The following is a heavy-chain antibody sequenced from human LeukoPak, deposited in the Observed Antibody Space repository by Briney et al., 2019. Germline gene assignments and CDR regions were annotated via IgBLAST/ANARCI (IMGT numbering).Heavy chain of an antibody. Sequence: TSETLSLTCAVYGGSFSGYYWSWIRQPPGKGLEWIGEINRSGSTNYNPSLKSRVTVSVDTSKNQFSLKLSSVTAADTAVYYCARQTAGFDPWGQGTLVTVSS. CDR1: GGSFSGYY. D-gene: IGHD1-1*01. V-gene: IGHV4-34*01. J-gene: IGHJ5*02. CDR2: INRSGST. CDR3: ARQTAGFDP.